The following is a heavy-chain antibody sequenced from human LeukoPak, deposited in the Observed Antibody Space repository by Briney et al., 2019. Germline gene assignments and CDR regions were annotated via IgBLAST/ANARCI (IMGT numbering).Heavy chain of an antibody. CDR3: AKDATTVMGDLRYYYYYMDV. CDR1: GYSFTSYW. V-gene: IGHV5-51*01. CDR2: IYPGDSDT. J-gene: IGHJ6*03. D-gene: IGHD4-11*01. Sequence: GESLKISCKGSGYSFTSYWIGWVRQMPGKGLEWMGIIYPGDSDTRYSPSFQGQVTISADKSISTAYLQWSSLKASDTALYYCAKDATTVMGDLRYYYYYMDVWGKGTTVTVSS.